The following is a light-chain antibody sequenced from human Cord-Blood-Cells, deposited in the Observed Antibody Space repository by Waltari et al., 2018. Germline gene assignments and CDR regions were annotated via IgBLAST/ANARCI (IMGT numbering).Light chain of an antibody. J-gene: IGLJ3*02. CDR1: SSYVGGYNY. Sequence: QSALTQPASVSGSPGQSITISCTGTSSYVGGYNYFSWYQQHPGKAPKLMLYDVSNRPSGVSNRFSGSKSGNTASLTISGLQAEDEADYYCSSYTSSSFWVFGGGTKLTVL. CDR3: SSYTSSSFWV. CDR2: DVS. V-gene: IGLV2-14*01.